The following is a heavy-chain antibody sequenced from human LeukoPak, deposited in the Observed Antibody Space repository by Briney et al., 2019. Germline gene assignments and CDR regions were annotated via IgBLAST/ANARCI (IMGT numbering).Heavy chain of an antibody. CDR3: AKNGPQMGRTYYYGSENYSALSPYHFYVMDV. D-gene: IGHD3-10*01. CDR1: GFTFNTYA. J-gene: IGHJ6*02. V-gene: IGHV3-30*18. Sequence: PGGSLRLSCAASGFTFNTYAMHWVRQAPGKGLEWVAVISYDGSNKYYADSVRGRFTISRDNSKNTLYLQMDSLRAEDTAVYYCAKNGPQMGRTYYYGSENYSALSPYHFYVMDVWGQGTTVTVSS. CDR2: ISYDGSNK.